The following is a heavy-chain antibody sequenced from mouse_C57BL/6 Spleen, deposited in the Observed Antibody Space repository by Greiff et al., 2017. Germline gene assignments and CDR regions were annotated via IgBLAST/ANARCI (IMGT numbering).Heavy chain of an antibody. Sequence: VQLQQPGAELVKPGASVKLSCKASGYTFTSYWMQWVKQRPGQGLEWIGEIDPSDSYTNYNQKFKGKATLTVDTSSSTAYMQLSSLTSEDSAVYYCARAQDYYYSNPDYWGQGTTLTVSS. CDR1: GYTFTSYW. J-gene: IGHJ2*01. CDR3: ARAQDYYYSNPDY. V-gene: IGHV1-50*01. D-gene: IGHD2-5*01. CDR2: IDPSDSYT.